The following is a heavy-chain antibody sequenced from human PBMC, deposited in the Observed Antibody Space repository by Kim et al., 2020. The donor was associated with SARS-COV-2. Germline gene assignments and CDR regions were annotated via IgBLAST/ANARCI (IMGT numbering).Heavy chain of an antibody. CDR2: INPTRGNT. J-gene: IGHJ6*01. Sequence: ASVKVSCKASGDTFTTYAMQWVRQAPGQGLEWMGWINPTRGNTKYADAFQGRITITRDTSARTAYMELSSLRPEDTAVYYCARSVAIMPPGLDVWGQGAT. CDR1: GDTFTTYA. V-gene: IGHV1-3*01. D-gene: IGHD2-21*01. CDR3: ARSVAIMPPGLDV.